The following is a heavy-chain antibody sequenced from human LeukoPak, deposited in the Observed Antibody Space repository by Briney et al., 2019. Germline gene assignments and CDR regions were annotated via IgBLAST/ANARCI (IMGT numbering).Heavy chain of an antibody. V-gene: IGHV3-23*01. Sequence: GGSLRLSCAASGFTFSSYAMSWVRQAPGKGLEWISVISGSGGTTYYADSVKGRFTISRHNSKNTLYLQMNRLRAEDTAVYYCARESVEVVVAATGIDYWGQGTLVTVSS. CDR3: ARESVEVVVAATGIDY. CDR1: GFTFSSYA. D-gene: IGHD2-15*01. CDR2: ISGSGGTT. J-gene: IGHJ4*02.